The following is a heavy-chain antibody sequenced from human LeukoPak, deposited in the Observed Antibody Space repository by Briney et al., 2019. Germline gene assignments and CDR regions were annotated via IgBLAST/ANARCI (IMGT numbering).Heavy chain of an antibody. CDR3: AREIREAVVTRHYYYGIDV. J-gene: IGHJ6*02. V-gene: IGHV3-13*01. CDR1: GFTFSTYD. D-gene: IGHD5-18*01. CDR2: IGTGDDT. Sequence: GGSLRLSCAASGFTFSTYDMHWVRHVTGKGLEWVSAIGTGDDTYYLGSVKGRFTISRENAKNVLYLQMSSLRAEDTAVYYCAREIREAVVTRHYYYGIDVWGQGTTVTVSS.